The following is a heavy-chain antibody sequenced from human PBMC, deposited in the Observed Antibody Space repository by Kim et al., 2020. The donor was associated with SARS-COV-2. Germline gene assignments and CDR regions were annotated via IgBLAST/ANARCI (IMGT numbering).Heavy chain of an antibody. V-gene: IGHV5-51*01. CDR1: GYSFTKYW. CDR2: IYPDDSDT. D-gene: IGHD3-10*01. J-gene: IGHJ5*02. Sequence: GESLKISCKGSGYSFTKYWIGWVRQMPGKGLEWMGIIYPDDSDTRYSPPFQGQVTISVDKSINTTYLQWSSLKASDTAMYYCAVGGPEGAGLTNWFDPWGQGTLVTVSS. CDR3: AVGGPEGAGLTNWFDP.